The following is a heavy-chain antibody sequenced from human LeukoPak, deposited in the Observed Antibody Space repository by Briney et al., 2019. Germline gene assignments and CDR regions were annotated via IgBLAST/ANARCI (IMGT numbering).Heavy chain of an antibody. CDR2: IKQDGSEE. J-gene: IGHJ4*02. CDR3: ANYDSRGLGLDY. CDR1: GFTFSSYW. V-gene: IGHV3-7*01. D-gene: IGHD3-22*01. Sequence: TGGSLRLSCVASGFTFSSYWMSWVRQAPGKGLEWVATIKQDGSEEYYVDSVKGRFTFSRDNAKNSLYLQMGSLRAEDTAVYRCANYDSRGLGLDYWGQGTLVTVSS.